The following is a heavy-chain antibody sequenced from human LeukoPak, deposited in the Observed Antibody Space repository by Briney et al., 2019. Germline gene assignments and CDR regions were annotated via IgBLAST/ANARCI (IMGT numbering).Heavy chain of an antibody. CDR2: IYYSGST. CDR3: ARITNWFDP. V-gene: IGHV4-59*12. J-gene: IGHJ5*02. Sequence: SETLSLTCSVAGGSISSYYWSWIRQPPGQGLEWIGYIYYSGSTNYNPSLKSRVTISVDTSKNQFSLKLSSVTAADTAVYYCARITNWFDPWGQGTLVTVSS. CDR1: GGSISSYY.